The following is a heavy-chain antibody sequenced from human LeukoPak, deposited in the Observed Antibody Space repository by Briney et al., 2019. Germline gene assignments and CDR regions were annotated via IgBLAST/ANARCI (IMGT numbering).Heavy chain of an antibody. D-gene: IGHD1-1*01. J-gene: IGHJ1*01. CDR3: AREESKLDFHN. CDR2: IYHSGCT. CDR1: GGSISISNSNW. V-gene: IGHV4-4*02. Sequence: PSETLSLTCAVSGGSISISNSNWWSWVRQPPGKGLEWIGEIYHSGCTNYNPSLRSRVVISGDTSQYQYSLSLTSVTAADTAIYYCAREESKLDFHNWGRGALVTVSS.